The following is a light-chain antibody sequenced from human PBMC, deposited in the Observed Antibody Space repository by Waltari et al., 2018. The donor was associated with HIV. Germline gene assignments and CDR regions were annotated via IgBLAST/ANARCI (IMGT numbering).Light chain of an antibody. V-gene: IGKV3-15*01. CDR3: QQFNVWPQT. CDR2: GAS. CDR1: QRIDSD. J-gene: IGKJ2*01. Sequence: MVMTQSPASLSVSLGESVTLSCRASQRIDSDLAWYQHKPGQAPRLLIFGASTRAPGVSGKFSGSGSGTDFTLTISSLESEDCAIYYCQQFNVWPQTFGQGTRLEVK.